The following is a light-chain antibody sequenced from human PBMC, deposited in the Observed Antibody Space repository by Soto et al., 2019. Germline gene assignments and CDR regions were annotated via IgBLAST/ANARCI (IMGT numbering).Light chain of an antibody. Sequence: ESVLTQSPGTLSLPPGERATLSCRASQSVSSNSLAWYQQKPGQAPRLLIYGASSRATGTPDRFSGSGSGTDFTLTISRLEPEDFAVYYCQQFGGSPPSWTFGQGTKVEI. CDR3: QQFGGSPPSWT. J-gene: IGKJ1*01. V-gene: IGKV3-20*01. CDR2: GAS. CDR1: QSVSSNS.